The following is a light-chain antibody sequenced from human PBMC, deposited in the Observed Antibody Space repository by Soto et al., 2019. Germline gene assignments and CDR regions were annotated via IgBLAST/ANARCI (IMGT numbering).Light chain of an antibody. CDR2: GGS. CDR3: CAYAGSRVYL. CDR1: SGDVGTYNL. Sequence: QSLLTQPASVSGSPGQSITISCTGTSGDVGTYNLVSWYQQHPGKAPKLMIYGGSKRPSGVSHRFSGSTSGYAASLTISGLQAEAEADFYCCAYAGSRVYLLGNGTKVTV. J-gene: IGLJ1*01. V-gene: IGLV2-23*01.